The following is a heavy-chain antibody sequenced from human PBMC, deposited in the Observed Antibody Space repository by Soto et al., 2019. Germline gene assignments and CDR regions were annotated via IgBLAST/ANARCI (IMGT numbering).Heavy chain of an antibody. CDR2: IYYSGST. Sequence: QVQLQEWGPGLVKPSQTLSLTCTVSGGSISSGGYYWNWIRQHPGKGLEWIGYIYYSGSTYYNPSLKSRVTISVDTSKNQFSLKLSSVTAADTAVYYCARVHAKVNWFDPWGQGTLVTVSS. J-gene: IGHJ5*02. V-gene: IGHV4-31*03. CDR3: ARVHAKVNWFDP. CDR1: GGSISSGGYY.